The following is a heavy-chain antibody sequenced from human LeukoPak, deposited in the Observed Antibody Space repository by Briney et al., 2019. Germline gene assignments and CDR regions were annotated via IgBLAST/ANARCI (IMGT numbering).Heavy chain of an antibody. D-gene: IGHD3-10*02. CDR1: GFTFSSYS. CDR2: ISSTSTYI. V-gene: IGHV3-21*01. CDR3: ARGGGMFAFDI. Sequence: PGGSLRLSCAASGFTFSSYSMNWVRQAPGKGLEWVSSISSTSTYIYYVDSVKGRFTISRDNAKNSLYPQINSLRAEDTAVFYCARGGGMFAFDIWGQGTMVTVSS. J-gene: IGHJ3*02.